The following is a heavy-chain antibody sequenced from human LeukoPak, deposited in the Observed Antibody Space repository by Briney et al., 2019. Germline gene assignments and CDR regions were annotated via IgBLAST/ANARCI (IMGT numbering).Heavy chain of an antibody. CDR1: GFTFSIYG. Sequence: GGSLRLSCAASGFTFSIYGMRWVRQAPGKGLEWVAVIWYDVSNRYYADSVKGRFTISRDNSKNTLYLQVNSLRAEDTAVYYCARDWGIYDILTGYYPNGWFDPWGQGTLVTVSS. V-gene: IGHV3-33*01. CDR3: ARDWGIYDILTGYYPNGWFDP. D-gene: IGHD3-9*01. J-gene: IGHJ5*02. CDR2: IWYDVSNR.